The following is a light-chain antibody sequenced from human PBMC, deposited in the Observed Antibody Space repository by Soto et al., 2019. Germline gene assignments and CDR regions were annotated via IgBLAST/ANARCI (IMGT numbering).Light chain of an antibody. CDR1: QSISRT. Sequence: EIVLTQSPDTLSVSPGERPSLSCSASQSISRTLAWYQQKSGQPPRLLIYDASTRATGFPARFSGSGSGTEFTLTISSVQAEDFGTYYCQQSYSTPPTFGQGTKVDIK. J-gene: IGKJ1*01. CDR3: QQSYSTPPT. CDR2: DAS. V-gene: IGKV3D-15*01.